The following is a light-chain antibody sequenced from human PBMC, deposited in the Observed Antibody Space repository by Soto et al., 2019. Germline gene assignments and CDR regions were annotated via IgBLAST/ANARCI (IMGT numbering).Light chain of an antibody. J-gene: IGKJ2*01. CDR2: GAS. V-gene: IGKV3-20*01. CDR3: QQYSGSPPT. Sequence: EIELTQSPGTLSLSPGERAALSCRASQSLSTNYLAWYQQKPGQAPRLLMYGASHRATGIPDRFSGSGSGADFTLTISRLEPEDCAVYYCQQYSGSPPTFGQGTKLEIK. CDR1: QSLSTNY.